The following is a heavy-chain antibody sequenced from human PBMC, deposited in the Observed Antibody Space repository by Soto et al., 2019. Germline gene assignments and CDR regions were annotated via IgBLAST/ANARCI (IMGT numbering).Heavy chain of an antibody. J-gene: IGHJ6*02. CDR3: ARDCSGGSCYPGMDV. CDR1: GFNFNSYT. CDR2: ISSSGYI. V-gene: IGHV3-21*01. Sequence: GGSLRLSCAASGFNFNSYTINWVHQAPGKRLEWLSSISSSGYIFSTDSVRGRFTISRDNAKNSVYLQINSLRAEDTAVYFCARDCSGGSCYPGMDVWGQGTTVTVSS. D-gene: IGHD2-15*01.